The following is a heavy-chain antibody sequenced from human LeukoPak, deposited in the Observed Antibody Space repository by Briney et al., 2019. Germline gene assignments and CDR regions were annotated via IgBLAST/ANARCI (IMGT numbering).Heavy chain of an antibody. D-gene: IGHD2-15*01. J-gene: IGHJ4*02. Sequence: GGSLTLSCAASGFTFSSYSMNWVRQAPGKGLEWVSSISSSSSYIYYADSVKGRFTISRDSAKNSLYLQMNSLRAEDTAVYYCARDSDCSGGSCYLYYFDYWGQGTLVTVSS. CDR1: GFTFSSYS. V-gene: IGHV3-21*01. CDR2: ISSSSSYI. CDR3: ARDSDCSGGSCYLYYFDY.